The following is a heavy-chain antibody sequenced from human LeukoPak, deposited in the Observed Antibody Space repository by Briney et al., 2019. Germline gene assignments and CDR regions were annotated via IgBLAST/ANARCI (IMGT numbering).Heavy chain of an antibody. CDR2: ISSTGGTI. V-gene: IGHV3-48*04. D-gene: IGHD5-18*01. J-gene: IGHJ4*02. Sequence: PGGSLRLSCAASGFTFSSNSMNWVRQAPGKGLEWVSYISSTGGTIYYADSMKGRFTISRDNAKNSLYLQMNSLRVEDTAVYYCARSDTARVDYWGQGTLVTVSS. CDR1: GFTFSSNS. CDR3: ARSDTARVDY.